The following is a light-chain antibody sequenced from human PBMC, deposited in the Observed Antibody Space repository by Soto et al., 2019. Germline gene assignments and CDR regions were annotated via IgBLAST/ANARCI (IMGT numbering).Light chain of an antibody. J-gene: IGKJ5*01. CDR1: QDVSNW. V-gene: IGKV1-12*02. Sequence: DIQMTQSPSSVSASVGDRVTITCRASQDVSNWLAWYQQKPGKAPKLLISGASSLRSGVPSRFSGSGSGTDFSLTISSLQAEDFATCFCQKANSFPSFGQGTRLEIK. CDR3: QKANSFPS. CDR2: GAS.